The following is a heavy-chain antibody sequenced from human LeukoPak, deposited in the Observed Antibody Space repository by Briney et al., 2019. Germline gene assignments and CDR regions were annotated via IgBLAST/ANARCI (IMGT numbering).Heavy chain of an antibody. CDR2: ISYDGSNK. CDR1: GFTFSSYG. J-gene: IGHJ4*02. D-gene: IGHD5-18*01. V-gene: IGHV3-30*18. Sequence: QTGGSLRLSCAASGFTFSSYGMHWVRQAPGKGLEWVAVISYDGSNKYYADSVKGRFTISRDNSKNTLYLQMNSLRAEDTAVYYCAKDPVSNGYSYGTAFDYWGQGTLVTVSS. CDR3: AKDPVSNGYSYGTAFDY.